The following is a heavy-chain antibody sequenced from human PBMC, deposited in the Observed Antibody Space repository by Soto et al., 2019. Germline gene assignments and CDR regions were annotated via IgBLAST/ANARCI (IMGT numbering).Heavy chain of an antibody. V-gene: IGHV3-15*01. CDR2: IKSKTDGGTT. D-gene: IGHD6-19*01. CDR3: TTAGIAVAGRGAFDI. J-gene: IGHJ3*02. Sequence: PGGSLRLSCAASGFTFGNAWMSWVRQAPGKGLEWVGRIKSKTDGGTTDYAAPVKGRFTISRDDSKNTLYLQMNSLKTEDTAVYYCTTAGIAVAGRGAFDIWGQGTMVTVSS. CDR1: GFTFGNAW.